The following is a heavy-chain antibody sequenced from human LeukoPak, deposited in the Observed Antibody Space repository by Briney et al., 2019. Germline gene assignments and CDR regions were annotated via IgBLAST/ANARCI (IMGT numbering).Heavy chain of an antibody. D-gene: IGHD1-1*01. CDR1: GFTFSNYF. Sequence: GGSLRPSCAASGFTFSNYFMHWVRQAPGKGLVWVSRISGDGSRTTYAGAVKGRFTISRDNVGNTLYLQMNSLRADDTSVYSCARGGTNSYDTFDIWGQGTMVTVSS. J-gene: IGHJ3*02. CDR2: ISGDGSRT. V-gene: IGHV3-74*01. CDR3: ARGGTNSYDTFDI.